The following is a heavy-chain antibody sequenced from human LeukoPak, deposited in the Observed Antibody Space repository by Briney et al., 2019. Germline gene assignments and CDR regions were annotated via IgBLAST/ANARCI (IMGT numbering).Heavy chain of an antibody. Sequence: ASVKVSCKASGYTFTGYYMHWVRQAPGQGLEWMRWINPNSGGTNYAQKFQGRVTMTTDTSMTTAYMELRRLRSDDTAVYYCARRHFGSGTYVDYWGQGTLVTVSS. D-gene: IGHD3-10*01. V-gene: IGHV1-2*02. CDR3: ARRHFGSGTYVDY. CDR2: INPNSGGT. CDR1: GYTFTGYY. J-gene: IGHJ4*02.